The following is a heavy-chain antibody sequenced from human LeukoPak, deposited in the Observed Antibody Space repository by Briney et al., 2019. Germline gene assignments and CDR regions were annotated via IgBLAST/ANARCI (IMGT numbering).Heavy chain of an antibody. D-gene: IGHD6-13*01. Sequence: SVKVSCKASGGTFSGYAISWVRQAPGQGLEWMGRIIPIFGTANYAQKFQGRVTITTDESTSTAYMELSSLRSEDTAVYYCARESEIAAAGYYFDYWGQGTLVTVSS. J-gene: IGHJ4*02. V-gene: IGHV1-69*05. CDR2: IIPIFGTA. CDR1: GGTFSGYA. CDR3: ARESEIAAAGYYFDY.